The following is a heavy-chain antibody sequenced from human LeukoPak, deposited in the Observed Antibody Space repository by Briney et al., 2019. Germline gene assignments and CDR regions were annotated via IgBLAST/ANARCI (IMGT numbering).Heavy chain of an antibody. Sequence: PGGSLRLSCAASGFTFSSYWMSWVRQAPGKGLEWVANIKQDGSEKYYVDSVKGRFTISRDNAKNSLYLQMNSLRAEDTAVYYRARATMIVVVLDAFDIWGQGTMVTVSS. J-gene: IGHJ3*02. V-gene: IGHV3-7*01. CDR1: GFTFSSYW. CDR2: IKQDGSEK. D-gene: IGHD3-22*01. CDR3: ARATMIVVVLDAFDI.